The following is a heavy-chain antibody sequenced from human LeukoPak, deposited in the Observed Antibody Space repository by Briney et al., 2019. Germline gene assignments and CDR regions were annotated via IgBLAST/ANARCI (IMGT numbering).Heavy chain of an antibody. V-gene: IGHV4-39*01. CDR1: GGSISSSSYY. CDR2: IYYSGST. CDR3: ASLWFGELFRIDY. D-gene: IGHD3-10*01. J-gene: IGHJ4*02. Sequence: PSETLSLTCTVSGGSISSSSYYWGWIRQPPGKGLEWIGSIYYSGSTYYNPSLKSRVTISVDTSKNQFSLKLSSVTAADTAVYYCASLWFGELFRIDYWGQGTLVTVSS.